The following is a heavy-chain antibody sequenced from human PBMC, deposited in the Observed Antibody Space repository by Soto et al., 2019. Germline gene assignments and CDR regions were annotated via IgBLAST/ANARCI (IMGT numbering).Heavy chain of an antibody. Sequence: LRLSCAASGFTFGRFTMNWVRQAPVKGLEWVSTISSNSAYIYYTDALRGRFTISRDNAKNSLHLQMNSLRAEDTAVYYCTRDASRDSSARGWFDPWGPGTLVTVSS. J-gene: IGHJ5*02. CDR3: TRDASRDSSARGWFDP. CDR1: GFTFGRFT. V-gene: IGHV3-21*01. D-gene: IGHD6-13*01. CDR2: ISSNSAYI.